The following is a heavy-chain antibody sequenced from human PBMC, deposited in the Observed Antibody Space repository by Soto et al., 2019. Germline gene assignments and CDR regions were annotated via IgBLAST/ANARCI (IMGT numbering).Heavy chain of an antibody. CDR1: GYTFTGYY. D-gene: IGHD2-15*01. Sequence: ASVKVSCKASGYTFTGYYMHWVRQAPGQGLEWMGGINPNSGGTNYAQKFQGWVTMTRDTSISTAYMELSRLRSDDTAVYYCARGYCSGGRCYYGMDIWGQGTTVTSP. V-gene: IGHV1-2*04. J-gene: IGHJ6*02. CDR2: INPNSGGT. CDR3: ARGYCSGGRCYYGMDI.